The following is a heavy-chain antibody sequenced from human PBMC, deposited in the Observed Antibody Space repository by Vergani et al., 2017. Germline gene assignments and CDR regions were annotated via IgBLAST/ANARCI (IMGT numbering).Heavy chain of an antibody. D-gene: IGHD6-19*01. CDR2: MNPNSGNT. Sequence: QVQLVQSGAEVKKPGASVKVSCKASGYTFTSYDINWVRQATGQGLEWMGWMNPNSGNTGHAQKFQGRVTMTRNTSISTAYMELSSLRSEDTAVYYCARVRIIGSSGWFMRGVPWFDPWGQGTLVTVSS. V-gene: IGHV1-8*01. CDR1: GYTFTSYD. CDR3: ARVRIIGSSGWFMRGVPWFDP. J-gene: IGHJ5*02.